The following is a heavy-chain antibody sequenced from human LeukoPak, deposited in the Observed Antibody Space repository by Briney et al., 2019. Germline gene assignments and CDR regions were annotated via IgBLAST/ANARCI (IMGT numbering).Heavy chain of an antibody. CDR1: GGTFSSYA. CDR2: IIPIFGTA. J-gene: IGHJ5*02. CDR3: ARAGGLGRGSWFDP. Sequence: GSSVKVSCKASGGTFSSYAISWVRQAPGQGLEWMGGIIPIFGTANYTQKFQGRVTITADESTSTAYMELSSLGSEDTAVYYCARAGGLGRGSWFDPWGQGTLVTVSS. D-gene: IGHD3-10*01. V-gene: IGHV1-69*01.